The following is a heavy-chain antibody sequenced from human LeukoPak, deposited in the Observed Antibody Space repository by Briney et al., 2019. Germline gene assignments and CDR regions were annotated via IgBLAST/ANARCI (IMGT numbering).Heavy chain of an antibody. V-gene: IGHV1-69*05. Sequence: SVKVSCKASGGTFSSYAISWVRQAPGQGLEWMGGIIPIFGTANYAQKFQGRVTITTDESTSTAYMDLSSLRSEDTAVYYCARLFGSTSGNVDTAMAPRHPESDYWGQGTLVTVSS. CDR1: GGTFSSYA. CDR3: ARLFGSTSGNVDTAMAPRHPESDY. J-gene: IGHJ4*02. D-gene: IGHD5-18*01. CDR2: IIPIFGTA.